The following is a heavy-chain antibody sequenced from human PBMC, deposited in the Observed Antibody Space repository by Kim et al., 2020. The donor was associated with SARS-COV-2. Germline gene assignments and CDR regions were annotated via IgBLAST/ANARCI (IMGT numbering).Heavy chain of an antibody. D-gene: IGHD3-16*01. CDR1: GFTFSSYG. V-gene: IGHV3-33*01. J-gene: IGHJ4*02. CDR3: ARDEGVGITFGGVTFDY. Sequence: GGSLRLSCAASGFTFSSYGMHWVRQAPGKGLEWVAVIWYDGSNKYYADSVKGRFTISRDNSKNTLYLQMNSLRAEDTAVYYCARDEGVGITFGGVTFDYWGQGTLVTVSS. CDR2: IWYDGSNK.